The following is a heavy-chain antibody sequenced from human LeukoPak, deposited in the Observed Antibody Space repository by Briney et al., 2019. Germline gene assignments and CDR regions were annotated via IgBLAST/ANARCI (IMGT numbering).Heavy chain of an antibody. J-gene: IGHJ5*02. CDR1: GFTFSSYW. CDR3: ARDVLTGYPNWFDP. V-gene: IGHV3-7*03. Sequence: GGSLRLSCAASGFTFSSYWMSWVRQAPGKGLEWVANIKQDGSEKYYVDSVKGRFTISRDNAKNSLYLQMNSLRAEDTAVYYCARDVLTGYPNWFDPWGQGTPVTVSS. CDR2: IKQDGSEK. D-gene: IGHD3-9*01.